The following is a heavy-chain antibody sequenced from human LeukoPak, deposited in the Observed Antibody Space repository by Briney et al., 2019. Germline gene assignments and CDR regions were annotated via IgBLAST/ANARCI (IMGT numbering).Heavy chain of an antibody. Sequence: ASVKVSCKASGYTFTSYGISWVRQAPGQGLEWMGWISAYNGNTNCAQKLQGRVTMTTDTSTSTAYMELRSLRSDDTAVYYCARGGITTFGVVISWNRGYYFDYWGQGTLVTVSS. V-gene: IGHV1-18*01. CDR2: ISAYNGNT. CDR1: GYTFTSYG. CDR3: ARGGITTFGVVISWNRGYYFDY. J-gene: IGHJ4*02. D-gene: IGHD3-3*01.